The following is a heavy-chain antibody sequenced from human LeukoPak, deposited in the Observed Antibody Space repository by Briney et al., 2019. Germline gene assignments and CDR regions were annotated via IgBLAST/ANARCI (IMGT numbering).Heavy chain of an antibody. D-gene: IGHD6-13*01. V-gene: IGHV1-18*01. Sequence: ASVKVPCKASGYTFTSYGISWVRQAPGQGLEWMGWISAYNGNTNYAQKLQGRVTMTTDTSTSTAYMELRSLRSDDTAVYYCARDQRVRIAAAGIDYWGQGTLVTVSS. CDR2: ISAYNGNT. CDR1: GYTFTSYG. J-gene: IGHJ4*02. CDR3: ARDQRVRIAAAGIDY.